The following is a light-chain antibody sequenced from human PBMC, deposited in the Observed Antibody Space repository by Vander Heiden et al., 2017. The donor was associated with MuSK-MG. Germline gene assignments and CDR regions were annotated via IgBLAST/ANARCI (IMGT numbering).Light chain of an antibody. CDR2: DAS. V-gene: IGKV3-11*02. J-gene: IGKJ2*01. Sequence: IGLTHFPATLSLSPGERATLSCRASQSVSSYLAWYQQQNGETPRLLLYDASNRATGIPARFSSSSSGRTFTITISSLEPEDYAVYYCQQRSNWTMYTFGQGTKLEIK. CDR3: QQRSNWTMYT. CDR1: QSVSSY.